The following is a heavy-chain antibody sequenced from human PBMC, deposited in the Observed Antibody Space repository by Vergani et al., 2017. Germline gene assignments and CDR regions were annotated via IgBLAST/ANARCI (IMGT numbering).Heavy chain of an antibody. CDR2: IDWVEDK. D-gene: IGHD5-18*01. Sequence: QVTLRESGPALVKPTQTLTLTCTFSGFSLSTSGMCVSCIRQPPGKALEWLARIDWVEDKYYSTSLKTRLTISKDTAKNQVVLTMTYMDPVDTATYYCARTGYSYSKAFDYWGQGTLVTVSS. CDR1: GFSLSTSGMC. CDR3: ARTGYSYSKAFDY. V-gene: IGHV2-70*15. J-gene: IGHJ4*02.